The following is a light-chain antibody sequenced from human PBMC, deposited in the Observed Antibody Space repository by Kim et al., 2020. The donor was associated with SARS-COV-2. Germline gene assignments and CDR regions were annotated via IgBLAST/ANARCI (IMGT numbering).Light chain of an antibody. CDR1: QSVSSN. CDR2: GAS. CDR3: QQHNNWPPFT. J-gene: IGKJ3*01. Sequence: EIVMTQSPATLSVSPGERATLSYRASQSVSSNLAWYQQKPGQAPRLLIYGASTRATGIPARFSGSGSGTEFTLTISSLQSEDFAVYYCQQHNNWPPFTFGPGTKVDIK. V-gene: IGKV3-15*01.